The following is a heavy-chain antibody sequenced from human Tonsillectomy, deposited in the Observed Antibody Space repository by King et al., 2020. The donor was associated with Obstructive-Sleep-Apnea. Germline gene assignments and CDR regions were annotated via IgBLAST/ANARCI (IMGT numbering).Heavy chain of an antibody. Sequence: QLQESGPGLVKPSETLSLTCTVSGGSISSSGYYWGWIRQPPGKGLQWLGSFYYSGGANYDPSLKSRLTISLDTSKNQLSLNFTSVTAADTAIYYCASGPAYDYIWGSYRPHCWGQRTLVTVSS. V-gene: IGHV4-39*07. CDR1: GGSISSSGYY. CDR3: ASGPAYDYIWGSYRPHC. CDR2: FYYSGGA. J-gene: IGHJ4*02. D-gene: IGHD3-16*02.